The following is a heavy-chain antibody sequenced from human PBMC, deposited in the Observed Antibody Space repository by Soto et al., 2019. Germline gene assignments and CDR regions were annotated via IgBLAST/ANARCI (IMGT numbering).Heavy chain of an antibody. CDR3: ARHPERIAEIGWFDP. Sequence: GSLRLSCAASGFTFSSYSMNWVRQAPGKGLEWVSYISSSSSTIYYADSVKGRFTISRDNAKNSLYLQMNSLRAEDTAVYYCARHPERIAEIGWFDPWGQGTLVTVAS. CDR2: ISSSSSTI. V-gene: IGHV3-48*01. D-gene: IGHD6-13*01. CDR1: GFTFSSYS. J-gene: IGHJ5*02.